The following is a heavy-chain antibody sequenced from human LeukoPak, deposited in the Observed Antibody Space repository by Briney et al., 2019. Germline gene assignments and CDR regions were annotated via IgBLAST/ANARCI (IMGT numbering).Heavy chain of an antibody. Sequence: ASVKVSCKASGYTFTGYYMHWVRQAPGQGLEWMGWINPNSGGTNYAQKFQGRVTMTRDTSISTAYMELRSLRSDDTAVYYCARDRVDGYFDYWGQGTLVTVSS. D-gene: IGHD3-10*01. V-gene: IGHV1-2*02. J-gene: IGHJ4*02. CDR3: ARDRVDGYFDY. CDR1: GYTFTGYY. CDR2: INPNSGGT.